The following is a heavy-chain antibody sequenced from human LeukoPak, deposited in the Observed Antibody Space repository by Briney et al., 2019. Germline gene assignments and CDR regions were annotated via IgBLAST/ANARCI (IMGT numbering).Heavy chain of an antibody. V-gene: IGHV1-3*01. CDR3: ARDYDYGDYVGDY. Sequence: GASVKVSCKASGYTFTSYAMHWVRQAPGQRLEWMGWINAGNGNTKYSQKFQGRVTITRDTSASTAYRELSSLRSEDTAVYYCARDYDYGDYVGDYWGQETLVTVSS. J-gene: IGHJ4*02. D-gene: IGHD4-17*01. CDR2: INAGNGNT. CDR1: GYTFTSYA.